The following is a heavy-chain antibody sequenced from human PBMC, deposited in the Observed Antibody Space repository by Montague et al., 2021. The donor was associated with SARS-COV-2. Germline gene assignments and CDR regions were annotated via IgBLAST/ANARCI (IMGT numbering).Heavy chain of an antibody. CDR2: IWYDARNA. J-gene: IGHJ4*02. D-gene: IGHD1-26*01. Sequence: SLRLSCAASGFIFSRYGMHWFRQAPGKGLEWVAPIWYDARNAYYVDSVKGRFTISRDNYKNTLYLQMNSLRAEDTAIYYCARGSVGGYYFDYWGQGTLVTVSS. CDR1: GFIFSRYG. CDR3: ARGSVGGYYFDY. V-gene: IGHV3-33*01.